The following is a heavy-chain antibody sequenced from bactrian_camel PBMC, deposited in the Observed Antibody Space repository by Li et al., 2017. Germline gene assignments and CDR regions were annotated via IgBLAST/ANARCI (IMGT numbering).Heavy chain of an antibody. CDR1: GFTFSSFV. D-gene: IGHD6*01. CDR2: INQVGDPT. Sequence: VQLVESGGGLVQPGGSLRLSCAASGFTFSSFVMSWARQAPGKGLEWIAYINQVGDPTYYADSVKGRFIISRDNANNTIYLQMNSLKPEDAAVYYCAADRRWRCAGWSRPSQFGHWGQGTQVTVS. CDR3: AADRRWRCAGWSRPSQFGH. J-gene: IGHJ4*01. V-gene: IGHV3S35*01.